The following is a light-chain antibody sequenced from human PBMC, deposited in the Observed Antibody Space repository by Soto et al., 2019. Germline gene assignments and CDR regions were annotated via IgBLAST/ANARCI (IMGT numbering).Light chain of an antibody. Sequence: SYELTQPPSVSVSPGQTASFTCSGDKLGDKYACWYQQKPGQSPVLVIYQDTKRPSGIPERFSGSNSGNTDTLTISGTQAMDEADYYCQAWDSSTVVFGGGTKLTVL. CDR3: QAWDSSTVV. J-gene: IGLJ2*01. CDR1: KLGDKY. CDR2: QDT. V-gene: IGLV3-1*01.